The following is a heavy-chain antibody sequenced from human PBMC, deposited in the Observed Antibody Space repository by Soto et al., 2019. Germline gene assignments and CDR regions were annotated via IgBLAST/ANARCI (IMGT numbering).Heavy chain of an antibody. D-gene: IGHD3-22*01. CDR1: GYTFSTYG. CDR3: ARDTMSRSYYYYGMEV. V-gene: IGHV1-18*01. CDR2: VSGYNGNT. Sequence: ASVKVSCKASGYTFSTYGISWVRLAPGHGLEWMGWVSGYNGNTYYPQNFQGRVTMTPDTSTSTAYMELRSLRSDDTAVYYCARDTMSRSYYYYGMEVWGRRTTVAVCS. J-gene: IGHJ6*02.